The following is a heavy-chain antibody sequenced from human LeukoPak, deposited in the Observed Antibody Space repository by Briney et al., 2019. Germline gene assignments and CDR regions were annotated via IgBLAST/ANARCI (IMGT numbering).Heavy chain of an antibody. J-gene: IGHJ3*01. CDR1: GHIFTVDS. D-gene: IGHD6-25*01. CDR2: THLNGGGT. Sequence: ASVKVSCTASGHIFTVDSIHWVRQAPGQGLEWMGWTHLNGGGTYRAQKFQDRVTMTKGTSIGTAYLELSTMTSDDTAVYYCATAQHCSGGTYHAWTDAFHVWGQGTMVTVSS. V-gene: IGHV1-2*02. CDR3: ATAQHCSGGTYHAWTDAFHV.